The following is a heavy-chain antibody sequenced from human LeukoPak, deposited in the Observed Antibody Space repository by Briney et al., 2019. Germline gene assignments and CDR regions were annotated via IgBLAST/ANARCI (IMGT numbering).Heavy chain of an antibody. V-gene: IGHV3-48*01. CDR1: GFSFSTYN. Sequence: GGSLRLSCAASGFSFSTYNMNWVRQAPGKGLEWVSYISSSSSTIYYADSVKGRFTISRDNAKNSLYLQMNSLRAEDTAVYYCARDWPFDYWGQGTLVTVSS. CDR3: ARDWPFDY. J-gene: IGHJ4*02. CDR2: ISSSSSTI.